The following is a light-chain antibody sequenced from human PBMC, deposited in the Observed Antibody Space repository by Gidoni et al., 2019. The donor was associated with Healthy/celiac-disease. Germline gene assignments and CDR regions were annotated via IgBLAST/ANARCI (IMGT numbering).Light chain of an antibody. V-gene: IGKV1-5*03. Sequence: ITCRASQSISSWLAWYQQKPGKAPKLLIYKASSLESGVPSRFSGSGSGTEFTLTISSLQPDDFATYYCQQYNSYPWTFGQWTKVEIK. J-gene: IGKJ1*01. CDR2: KAS. CDR1: QSISSW. CDR3: QQYNSYPWT.